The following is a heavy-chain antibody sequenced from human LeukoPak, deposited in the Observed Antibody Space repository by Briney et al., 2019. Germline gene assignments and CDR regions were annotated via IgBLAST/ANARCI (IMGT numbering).Heavy chain of an antibody. CDR3: AREGTDFVGYTQQQLTQPPVCFDY. J-gene: IGHJ4*02. CDR1: GFTFSSYS. D-gene: IGHD6-13*01. Sequence: GGSLRLTCAASGFTFSSYSMNWVRQAPGKGLEWVSYIFSSGSPIYYADSVKGRFTISRDNAKNSLYLQMNSLRAEDTAVYYCAREGTDFVGYTQQQLTQPPVCFDYWGQGTLVTVSS. V-gene: IGHV3-48*04. CDR2: IFSSGSPI.